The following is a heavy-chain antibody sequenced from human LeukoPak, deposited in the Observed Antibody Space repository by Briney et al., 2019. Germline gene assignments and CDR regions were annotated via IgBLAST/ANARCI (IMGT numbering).Heavy chain of an antibody. Sequence: GGSLRLSCSASGFTFSNYEMNWVRQSPGKGLEWVSYISSSGSTIYYADSVKGRFTISRDNAKNSLYLQMNSLRAEDTAVYYCARPAAIAAAGGYYGMDVWGQGTTVTVSS. V-gene: IGHV3-48*03. J-gene: IGHJ6*02. CDR3: ARPAAIAAAGGYYGMDV. D-gene: IGHD6-13*01. CDR2: ISSSGSTI. CDR1: GFTFSNYE.